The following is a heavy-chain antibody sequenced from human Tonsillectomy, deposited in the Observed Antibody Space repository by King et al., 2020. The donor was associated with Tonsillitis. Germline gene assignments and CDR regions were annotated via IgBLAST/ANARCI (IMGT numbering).Heavy chain of an antibody. J-gene: IGHJ4*02. CDR3: ARDLGGSYKGVDY. CDR1: GFTFDDYG. Sequence: VQLVESGGGVVRPGGSLRLSCAASGFTFDDYGMSWVRQAPGKGLEWVAGISWNGGSTGFSDSVKGRFTITRDNAKNSLLLQMNNLRAEDTALYYCARDLGGSYKGVDYWGQGNLVTVSS. D-gene: IGHD1-26*01. V-gene: IGHV3-20*04. CDR2: ISWNGGST.